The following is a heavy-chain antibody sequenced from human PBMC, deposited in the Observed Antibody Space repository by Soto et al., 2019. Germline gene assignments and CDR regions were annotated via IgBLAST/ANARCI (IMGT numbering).Heavy chain of an antibody. Sequence: EVQLVESGGGLVKPGGSRRLSCAASGFTISDAWMSWVRQAPGKGLEWVGLIKKKTDGGTTDYAAPVKGRFTISRDDSKNTLYLQMSSLKTDDTAVYYCRTQWLDWGQGTLVTVSS. J-gene: IGHJ4*02. D-gene: IGHD6-19*01. CDR1: GFTISDAW. CDR3: RTQWLD. CDR2: IKKKTDGGTT. V-gene: IGHV3-15*01.